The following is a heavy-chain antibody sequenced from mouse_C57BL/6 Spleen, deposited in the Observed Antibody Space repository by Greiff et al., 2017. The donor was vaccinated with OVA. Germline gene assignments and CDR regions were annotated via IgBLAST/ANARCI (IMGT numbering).Heavy chain of an antibody. CDR1: GFTFSSYA. Sequence: EVQVVESGGGLVKPGGSLKLSCAASGFTFSSYAMSWVRQTPEKRLEWVATISDGGSYTYYPDNVKGRFTISRDNAKNNLYLQMSHLKSEDTAMYYCARDLIYYYGSMDYWGQGTSVTVSS. V-gene: IGHV5-4*01. CDR2: ISDGGSYT. CDR3: ARDLIYYYGSMDY. D-gene: IGHD1-1*01. J-gene: IGHJ4*01.